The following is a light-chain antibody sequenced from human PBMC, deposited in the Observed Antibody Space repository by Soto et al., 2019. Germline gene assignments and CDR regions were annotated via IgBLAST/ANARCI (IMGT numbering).Light chain of an antibody. CDR3: QQNYNPPWT. J-gene: IGKJ1*01. Sequence: DIQMTQSPSSLSASVGDRVTITCRASQFINKYLSWYQQKPGKVPKLLIKAASTLQSGVPSRFNGSRSWTDFSLAISSLQPEDFATYYCQQNYNPPWTFGQGTKVEIK. CDR2: AAS. V-gene: IGKV1-39*01. CDR1: QFINKY.